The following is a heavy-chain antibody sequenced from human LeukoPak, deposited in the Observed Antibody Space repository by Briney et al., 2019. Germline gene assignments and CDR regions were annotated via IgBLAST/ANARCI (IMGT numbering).Heavy chain of an antibody. CDR1: GFIFNDYY. Sequence: SGGSLRLSCAASGFIFNDYYIDWVRQAPGKGLEWVANIKQDGSEKNYVGSVKGRFTISRDDAKSSLFLQMNSLRGEDTAVYYCASLGLRGGWGQGTLVTVSS. V-gene: IGHV3-7*03. J-gene: IGHJ4*02. CDR2: IKQDGSEK. D-gene: IGHD3-10*01. CDR3: ASLGLRGG.